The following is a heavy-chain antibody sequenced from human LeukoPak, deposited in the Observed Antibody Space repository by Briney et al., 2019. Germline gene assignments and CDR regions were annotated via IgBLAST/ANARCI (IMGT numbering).Heavy chain of an antibody. D-gene: IGHD5-18*01. J-gene: IGHJ4*02. CDR3: AKGSYGYGGYFDY. CDR1: GFTFSSYW. Sequence: GGSLRLSCAASGFTFSSYWMSWVRQAPGKGLEWVSAISGSGGSTYYADSVKGRFTISRDNAKNSLYLQMNSLRAEDTALYYCAKGSYGYGGYFDYWGQGTLVTVSS. CDR2: ISGSGGST. V-gene: IGHV3-23*01.